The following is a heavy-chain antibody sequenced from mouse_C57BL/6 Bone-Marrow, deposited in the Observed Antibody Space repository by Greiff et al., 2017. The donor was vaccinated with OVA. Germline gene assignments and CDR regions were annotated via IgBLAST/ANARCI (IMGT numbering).Heavy chain of an antibody. CDR2: ISYDGSN. D-gene: IGHD1-2*01. CDR3: ARGRRNFDV. J-gene: IGHJ1*03. V-gene: IGHV3-6*01. Sequence: EVQLQQSGPGLVKPSQSLSLTCSVTGYSITSGYYWNWIRQFPGNKLEWMGYISYDGSNNYNPSLKNRISITRDTSKNQFFLKLNSVTTEDTATYYCARGRRNFDVWGTGTTVTVSS. CDR1: GYSITSGYY.